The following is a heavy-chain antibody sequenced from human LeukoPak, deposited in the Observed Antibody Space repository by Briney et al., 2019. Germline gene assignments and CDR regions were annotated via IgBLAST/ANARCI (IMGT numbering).Heavy chain of an antibody. CDR1: GFTFSDYS. CDR3: ARDTKYAFDN. Sequence: PGGSLRLSCAASGFTFSDYSMNWVRQAPGKGLEWISYVGISSGNTKYADSVKGRFTISGDKAMNSLYLQMNSLRVEDTAVYYCARDTKYAFDNWGQGTLVTVSS. J-gene: IGHJ4*02. D-gene: IGHD2-2*01. V-gene: IGHV3-48*01. CDR2: VGISSGNT.